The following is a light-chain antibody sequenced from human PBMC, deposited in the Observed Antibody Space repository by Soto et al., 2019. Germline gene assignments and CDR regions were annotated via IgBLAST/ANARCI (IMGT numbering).Light chain of an antibody. CDR3: MQTIQLPWT. Sequence: DIVMTQSALSLPVTPGQPASISCKPTQSLLHSDGKTFFYWYLQKPGQPPQLLIYEVSNRFSGVPDRFSGSGSGTDFTLKISGVEAEDVGVYYCMQTIQLPWTFGQGTKVDIK. CDR1: QSLLHSDGKTF. V-gene: IGKV2D-29*01. CDR2: EVS. J-gene: IGKJ1*01.